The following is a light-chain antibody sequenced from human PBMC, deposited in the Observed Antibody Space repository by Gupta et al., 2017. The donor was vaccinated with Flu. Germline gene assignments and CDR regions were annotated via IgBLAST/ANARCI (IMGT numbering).Light chain of an antibody. J-gene: IGKJ2*01. Sequence: QQKPGKAPQLLIYETSTLERGVPSRFSGSRSGTEFTLTIISLQPDDFATSFCHQDYSSPHIFGQGTKLE. CDR2: ETS. V-gene: IGKV1-5*03. CDR3: HQDYSSPHI.